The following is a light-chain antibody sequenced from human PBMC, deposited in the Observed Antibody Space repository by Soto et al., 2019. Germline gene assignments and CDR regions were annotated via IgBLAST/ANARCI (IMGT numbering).Light chain of an antibody. CDR2: GAS. Sequence: EILMTQSPDTLSVSPGESATLSCRASQRVYSNLAWYQQRPGQAPRLLIYGASNRATGIPDRFSGSGSETDFTLTISSLQPEDFAVYYCQQDYNLPWTFGHGTKVDIK. CDR1: QRVYSN. V-gene: IGKV3D-15*02. CDR3: QQDYNLPWT. J-gene: IGKJ1*01.